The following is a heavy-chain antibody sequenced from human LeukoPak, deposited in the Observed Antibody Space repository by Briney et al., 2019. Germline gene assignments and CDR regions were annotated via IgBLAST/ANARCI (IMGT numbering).Heavy chain of an antibody. CDR2: IYTSGST. CDR1: GGSISSGSYY. Sequence: SQTLSLTCTVSGGSISSGSYYWSWIRQPAGKGLEWIGRIYTSGSTNYNPSLKSRVTISVDTSKNQFSLKLSSVTAADTAVYYCARVHGLLWFGELSGNYYYYYMDVWGKGTTVTISS. CDR3: ARVHGLLWFGELSGNYYYYYMDV. J-gene: IGHJ6*03. V-gene: IGHV4-61*02. D-gene: IGHD3-10*01.